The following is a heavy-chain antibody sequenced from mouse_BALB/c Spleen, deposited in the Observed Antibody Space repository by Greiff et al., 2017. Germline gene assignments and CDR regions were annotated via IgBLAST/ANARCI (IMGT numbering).Heavy chain of an antibody. CDR2: ISYSGST. J-gene: IGHJ4*01. CDR1: GYSITSDYA. CDR3: ARGLLSMDY. Sequence: DVQLQESGPGLVKPSQSLSLTCTVTGYSITSDYAWNWIRQFPGNKLEWMGYISYSGSTSYNPSLKSRISITRDTSKNQFFLQLNSVTTEDTATYYCARGLLSMDYWGQGTSVTVSS. V-gene: IGHV3-2*02. D-gene: IGHD1-1*01.